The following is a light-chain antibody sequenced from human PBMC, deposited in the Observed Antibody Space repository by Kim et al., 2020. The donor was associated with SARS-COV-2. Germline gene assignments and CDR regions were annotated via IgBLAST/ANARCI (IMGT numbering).Light chain of an antibody. CDR1: NIRSKS. Sequence: GKSAGITLRGNNIRSKSVLWYLKKTGQAPVLVIYYISDRPSEIPEQFSGANCENTATLTISRVEAGDETDYYCQVWDSSSDHVVFGGGTQLTVL. V-gene: IGLV3-21*04. CDR2: YIS. J-gene: IGLJ2*01. CDR3: QVWDSSSDHVV.